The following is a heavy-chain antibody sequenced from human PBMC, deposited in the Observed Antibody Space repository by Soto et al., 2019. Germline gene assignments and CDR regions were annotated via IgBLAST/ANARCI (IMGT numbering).Heavy chain of an antibody. J-gene: IGHJ6*02. CDR3: ARGAWIQLGRGMDV. Sequence: PGGSLRLSCAASGFTFISYWIHWCGQSPGKGLVWVSRINSDGSSTSYADSVKGRFTISRDNAKNTLYLQMNSLRAEDTAVYYCARGAWIQLGRGMDVWGQGTTVTVSS. CDR2: INSDGSST. V-gene: IGHV3-74*01. CDR1: GFTFISYW. D-gene: IGHD5-18*01.